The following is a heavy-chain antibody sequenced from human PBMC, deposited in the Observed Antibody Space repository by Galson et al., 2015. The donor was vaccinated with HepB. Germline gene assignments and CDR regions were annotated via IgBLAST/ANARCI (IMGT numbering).Heavy chain of an antibody. CDR1: GYTFIGYH. J-gene: IGHJ4*02. CDR3: ARDLDYGGVYGSTWYFDY. V-gene: IGHV1-2*06. Sequence: SVKVSCKASGYTFIGYHIHWVRQAPGQGLEWMGHVDPNNGVTNYAQKFHGRITVSRDTSINTVYMELNSLISDDTAVYYCARDLDYGGVYGSTWYFDYWGRGTLVTVSS. CDR2: VDPNNGVT. D-gene: IGHD4-23*01.